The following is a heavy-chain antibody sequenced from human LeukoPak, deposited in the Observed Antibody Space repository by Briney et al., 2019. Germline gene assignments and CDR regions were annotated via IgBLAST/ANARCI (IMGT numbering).Heavy chain of an antibody. CDR2: MYYTGST. CDR1: GDSINNYY. D-gene: IGHD4-11*01. Sequence: SETLSLTCTVSGDSINNYYWSWVRQPPGKGLEWIGYMYYTGSTSHNPSLNSRVTISVDTSKSQFSLQLSSVTAADTAVYYCARVRQSAYYYYYMDVWGKGTTVTISS. V-gene: IGHV4-59*01. CDR3: ARVRQSAYYYYYMDV. J-gene: IGHJ6*03.